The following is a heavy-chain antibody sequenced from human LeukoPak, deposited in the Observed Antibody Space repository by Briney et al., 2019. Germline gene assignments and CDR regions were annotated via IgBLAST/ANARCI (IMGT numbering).Heavy chain of an antibody. J-gene: IGHJ4*02. Sequence: PGGSLRLSCAASGFPFSSYAMSWVRQAPGKGLEWVGRIKSKTDGGTTDYAAPVKGRFTISRDDSKNTLYLQMNSLKTEDTAVYYCTTELLNYGDRDYWGQGTLVTVSS. CDR2: IKSKTDGGTT. V-gene: IGHV3-15*01. CDR3: TTELLNYGDRDY. CDR1: GFPFSSYA. D-gene: IGHD4-17*01.